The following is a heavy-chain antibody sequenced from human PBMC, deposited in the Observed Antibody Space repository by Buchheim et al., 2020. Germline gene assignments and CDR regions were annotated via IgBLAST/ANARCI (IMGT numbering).Heavy chain of an antibody. J-gene: IGHJ2*01. CDR3: ARVRPYGLELLARRKTSYWYFDL. CDR2: IGTAGDT. CDR1: GFTFSSYD. V-gene: IGHV3-13*01. D-gene: IGHD1-7*01. Sequence: EVQLVESGGGLVQPGGSLRLSCAASGFTFSSYDMHWVRQATGKGLEWVSAIGTAGDTYYPGSVKGRFTISRENAKNSLYLQMNSLRAGDTAVYYCARVRPYGLELLARRKTSYWYFDLWGRGTL.